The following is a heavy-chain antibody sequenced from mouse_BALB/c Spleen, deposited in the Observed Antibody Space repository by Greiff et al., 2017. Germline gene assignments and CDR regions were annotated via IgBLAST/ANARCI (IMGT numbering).Heavy chain of an antibody. D-gene: IGHD1-2*01. V-gene: IGHV2-2*02. CDR1: GFSLTSYG. CDR3: ARNSVTTAYWYFDV. J-gene: IGHJ1*01. CDR2: IWSGGST. Sequence: QVQLKQSGPGLVQPSQSLSITCTVSGFSLTSYGVHWVRQSPGKGLEWLGVIWSGGSTDYNAAFISRLSISKDNSKSQVFFKMNSLQANDTAIYYCARNSVTTAYWYFDVWGAGTTVTVSS.